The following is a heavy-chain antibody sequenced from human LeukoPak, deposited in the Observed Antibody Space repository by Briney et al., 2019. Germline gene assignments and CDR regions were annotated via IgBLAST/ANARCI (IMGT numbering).Heavy chain of an antibody. J-gene: IGHJ6*02. CDR3: ARAGYYGSGSYPRLSYYGMDV. Sequence: PGRSLRLSCAASGFTFSSYAMHWVRQAPGKGLEWVAVISYGGSNKYYADSVKGRFTISRDNSKNTLYLQMNSLRAEDTAVYYCARAGYYGSGSYPRLSYYGMDVWGQGTTVTVSS. CDR2: ISYGGSNK. CDR1: GFTFSSYA. V-gene: IGHV3-30-3*01. D-gene: IGHD3-10*01.